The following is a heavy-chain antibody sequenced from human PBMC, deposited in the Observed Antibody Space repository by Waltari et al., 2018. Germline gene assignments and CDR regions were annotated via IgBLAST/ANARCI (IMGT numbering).Heavy chain of an antibody. V-gene: IGHV3-23*01. CDR2: ISDSGGNT. J-gene: IGHJ4*02. D-gene: IGHD6-19*01. CDR1: GSTFSSYA. CDR3: TKRAESNGWTGWIFDY. Sequence: EVQLLESGGGLVQPGGSLRLSCAASGSTFSSYAMSWVRQAPGKGLEWGSAISDSGGNTYYADSVKGRFTISRDNSKNTLYLQMNSLRAEDTAVYYCTKRAESNGWTGWIFDYWGQGTLVTVSS.